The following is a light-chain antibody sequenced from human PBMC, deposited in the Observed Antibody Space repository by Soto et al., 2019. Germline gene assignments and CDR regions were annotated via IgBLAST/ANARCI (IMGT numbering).Light chain of an antibody. J-gene: IGLJ1*01. CDR1: SSDVGAYDY. CDR3: SSFAGSNNFPYV. V-gene: IGLV2-8*01. Sequence: SVLTQPPCASGSPGQSVTISCTGTSSDVGAYDYVSWYQQHPGKAPKLMIYEINKWPSGVPDRFSGSKSGNTASLTVSGLQAEDEADYYCSSFAGSNNFPYVFGTGTKVTVL. CDR2: EIN.